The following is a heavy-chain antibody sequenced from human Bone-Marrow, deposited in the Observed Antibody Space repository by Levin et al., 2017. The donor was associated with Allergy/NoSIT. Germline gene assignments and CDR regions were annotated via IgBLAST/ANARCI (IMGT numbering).Heavy chain of an antibody. V-gene: IGHV3-23*01. Sequence: ASVKVSCAASGFTFSSLAMSWVRQAPGKGLEWVSTIGSSGASTYYADSVKGRFTISRDNARDIVYLQMNSLRVDDTALYYCAKGEDTSLSQFAYWGQGTRVTVSS. J-gene: IGHJ4*02. CDR1: GFTFSSLA. CDR2: IGSSGAST. CDR3: AKGEDTSLSQFAY. D-gene: IGHD3-16*02.